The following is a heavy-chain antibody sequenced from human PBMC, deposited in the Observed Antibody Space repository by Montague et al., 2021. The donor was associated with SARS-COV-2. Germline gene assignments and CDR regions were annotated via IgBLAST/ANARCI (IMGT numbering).Heavy chain of an antibody. Sequence: SETLSLTCSVSGESMDHYYWSWIRQPPGQELESIGYIFYSGTTGYNPSLRSRVTISIDMSNYQFSLQLTSLTSADTAVYYCARGQRGLPFWGQGKLVTVSS. V-gene: IGHV4-59*01. CDR1: GESMDHYY. CDR2: IFYSGTT. CDR3: ARGQRGLPF. J-gene: IGHJ1*01. D-gene: IGHD2-21*01.